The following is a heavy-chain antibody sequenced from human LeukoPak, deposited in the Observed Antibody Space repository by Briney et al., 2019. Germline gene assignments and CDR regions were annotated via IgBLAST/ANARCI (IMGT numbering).Heavy chain of an antibody. Sequence: PGGSLRLSCAASGFTFSSYSMNWVRQAPGKGLEWVSSISSSSSHIYYADSVKGRFTISRDNAKNSLYLQMDSLRAEDTAVYYCASRSGSYLWGQGTLVTVSS. D-gene: IGHD1-26*01. CDR1: GFTFSSYS. CDR2: ISSSSSHI. CDR3: ASRSGSYL. J-gene: IGHJ5*02. V-gene: IGHV3-21*01.